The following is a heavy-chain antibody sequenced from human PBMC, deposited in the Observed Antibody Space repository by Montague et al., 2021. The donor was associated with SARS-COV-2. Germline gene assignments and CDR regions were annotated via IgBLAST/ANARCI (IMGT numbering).Heavy chain of an antibody. CDR2: IYYSGST. V-gene: IGHV4-4*02. J-gene: IGHJ6*02. D-gene: IGHD1-20*01. CDR1: GGSISSGTW. Sequence: SETLSLTCAVSGGSISSGTWWTWVRQPPGKGLEWIGSIYYSGSTYYNPSLKSRVTISVDTSKNQFSLKLSSVTAADTAVYYCARDQGYNWNYYYYYGMDVWGQGTTVTVSS. CDR3: ARDQGYNWNYYYYYGMDV.